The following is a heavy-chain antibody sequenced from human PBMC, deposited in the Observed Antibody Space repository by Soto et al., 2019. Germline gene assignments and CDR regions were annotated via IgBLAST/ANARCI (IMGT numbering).Heavy chain of an antibody. CDR1: GFTFSAFG. Sequence: QLHLVESGGGVVQPGASVRLSCGASGFTFSAFGMHWVRQAPGKGLEWVAGIRHDGSNDYYSDFAKGRLTISRDNSRDTLYLQINSLRADDSAVYYCASVNTVRSWDYDGMDIWGQGTTVTVSS. CDR3: ASVNTVRSWDYDGMDI. J-gene: IGHJ6*02. V-gene: IGHV3-33*03. CDR2: IRHDGSND. D-gene: IGHD3-10*01.